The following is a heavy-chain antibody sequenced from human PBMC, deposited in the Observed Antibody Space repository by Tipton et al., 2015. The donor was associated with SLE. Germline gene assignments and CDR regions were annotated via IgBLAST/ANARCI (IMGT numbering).Heavy chain of an antibody. Sequence: SLRLSCAASGLTFSSHGMHWVRQAPGKGLEWVAVISYDGSNKYYADSVKGRFTISRDNSKNTLYLQMNSLRAEDTAVYYCSASLLPLYGMDVWGQGTTVTVSS. J-gene: IGHJ6*02. D-gene: IGHD2-15*01. CDR2: ISYDGSNK. CDR3: SASLLPLYGMDV. V-gene: IGHV3-30*03. CDR1: GLTFSSHG.